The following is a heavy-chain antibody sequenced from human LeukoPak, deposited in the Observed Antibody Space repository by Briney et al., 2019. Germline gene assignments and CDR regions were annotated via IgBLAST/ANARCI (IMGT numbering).Heavy chain of an antibody. V-gene: IGHV4-61*08. D-gene: IGHD3-22*01. Sequence: SETLSLTCAVSGGSISSGGYSWSWIRQPPGKGLEWIGYMHYTGSTNYNPSLKSRVTISIDTSKNQFSLKLSSVTASDTAVYYCARRDYDSSGYYPLINAFDIWGQGTMVTVSS. CDR3: ARRDYDSSGYYPLINAFDI. CDR1: GGSISSGGYS. CDR2: MHYTGST. J-gene: IGHJ3*02.